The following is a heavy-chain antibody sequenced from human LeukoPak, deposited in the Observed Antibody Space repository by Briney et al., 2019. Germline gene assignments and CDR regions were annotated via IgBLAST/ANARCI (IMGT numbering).Heavy chain of an antibody. V-gene: IGHV4-61*02. CDR3: ARGHDYYSEYFQH. CDR1: GASIDFESYY. D-gene: IGHD1-26*01. J-gene: IGHJ1*01. Sequence: TLSLTCTVSGASIDFESYYWTWVRQSAGKGLEWIGRIDHGGVTNYNPSLQSRVTISLDTSQKQFSLKLNSMTAADTAVYYCARGHDYYSEYFQHWGQGTLVSVSS. CDR2: IDHGGVT.